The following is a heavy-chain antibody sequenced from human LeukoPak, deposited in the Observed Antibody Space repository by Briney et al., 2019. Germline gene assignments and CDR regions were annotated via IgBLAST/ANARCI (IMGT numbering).Heavy chain of an antibody. V-gene: IGHV3-48*01. CDR1: GFTFSSYS. CDR2: ISSSGSSI. Sequence: GGSLRLSCAASGFTFSSYSMNWVRQAPGKVLEWVSYISSSGSSIYYADSVKGRFTISRDNAKNSLYLQMNSLRAEDTAVYCCARLSSHYNFWSGSPAHWGQGTLVTVSS. J-gene: IGHJ4*02. D-gene: IGHD3-3*01. CDR3: ARLSSHYNFWSGSPAH.